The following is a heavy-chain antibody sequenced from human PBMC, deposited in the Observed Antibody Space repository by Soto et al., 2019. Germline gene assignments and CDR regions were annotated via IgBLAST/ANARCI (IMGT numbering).Heavy chain of an antibody. Sequence: GGALRLSRVTPGFTLKCYNMNWVRPGPGKGLEWVSSISSSSSYIYYADSMKGRFTISRDNAKNSLYLQMNSLRAEDTAVYYCARPPMVRGVIIRDPYWGQGTLVTVSS. CDR2: ISSSSSYI. CDR3: ARPPMVRGVIIRDPY. D-gene: IGHD3-10*01. J-gene: IGHJ4*02. CDR1: GFTLKCYN. V-gene: IGHV3-21*01.